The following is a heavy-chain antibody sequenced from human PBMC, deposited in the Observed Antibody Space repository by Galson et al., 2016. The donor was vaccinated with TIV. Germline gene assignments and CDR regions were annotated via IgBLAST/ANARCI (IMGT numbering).Heavy chain of an antibody. V-gene: IGHV4-30-4*08. Sequence: TLSLTCTVSGGSISNGDIYWTWTRQPPGKGLEWIGYVFYGGSTKYNPSLKGRVDISVDRSKNQFSLELTSVTAADTAVYMCVSCRGNYYYGMDVWGQGTTVTVS. J-gene: IGHJ6*02. CDR2: VFYGGST. CDR3: VSCRGNYYYGMDV. D-gene: IGHD2/OR15-2a*01. CDR1: GGSISNGDIY.